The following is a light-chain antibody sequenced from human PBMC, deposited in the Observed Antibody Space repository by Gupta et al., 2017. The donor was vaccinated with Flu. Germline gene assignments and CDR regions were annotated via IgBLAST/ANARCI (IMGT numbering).Light chain of an antibody. Sequence: EIVMTQSSATLSVSPGERATLSCRASQSVSSNVAWYQQKPGQAPRLLIYGASTRATGIPARFSGSGSGTEFTLTISSLQSEDFAVYYCQQYINWWTFGQGTKVEIK. V-gene: IGKV3-15*01. CDR2: GAS. CDR1: QSVSSN. CDR3: QQYINWWT. J-gene: IGKJ1*01.